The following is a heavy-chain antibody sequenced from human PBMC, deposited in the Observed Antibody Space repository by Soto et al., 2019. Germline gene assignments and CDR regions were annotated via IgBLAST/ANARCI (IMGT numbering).Heavy chain of an antibody. CDR2: ISCGGGNT. CDR3: ARDVSTTYGNYLDF. D-gene: IGHD1-1*01. V-gene: IGHV3-33*08. Sequence: GGSLRLSCAASGFSFKNYGMPWVRQTPEKGLEWMAAISCGGGNTYYADSVKGRVTISRDNSHNTLYLQMNGLRAEDTALYYCARDVSTTYGNYLDFWGQGTLVTVSS. J-gene: IGHJ4*02. CDR1: GFSFKNYG.